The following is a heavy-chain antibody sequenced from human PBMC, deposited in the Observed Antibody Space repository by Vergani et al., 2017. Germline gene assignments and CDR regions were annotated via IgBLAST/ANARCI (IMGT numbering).Heavy chain of an antibody. J-gene: IGHJ4*02. CDR2: IIPIFGTA. Sequence: QVQLVQSGAEVKKPGSSVKVSCKASGGTFSSYAISWVRQAPGQGLEWMGGIIPIFGTANYAQKFQGRVTITADESTSTAYMELSSLRSEDTAVYYCARDFNSGPMAAAGSPFDYWGQGTLVTVSS. CDR3: ARDFNSGPMAAAGSPFDY. CDR1: GGTFSSYA. D-gene: IGHD6-13*01. V-gene: IGHV1-69*12.